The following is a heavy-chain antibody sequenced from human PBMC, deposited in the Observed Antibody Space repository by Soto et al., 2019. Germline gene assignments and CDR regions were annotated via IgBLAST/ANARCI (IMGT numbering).Heavy chain of an antibody. J-gene: IGHJ3*02. Sequence: GGSLRLSCAVSGFTFSDYYMDWVRQAPGKGLEWVGLSRNKANSYSIEYAASVKDRFTISRDDSKNSLYLQMNSLKTEDTAVYYCARYSGSYRRAFDIWGQGTMVTVSS. CDR2: SRNKANSYSI. D-gene: IGHD1-26*01. V-gene: IGHV3-72*01. CDR1: GFTFSDYY. CDR3: ARYSGSYRRAFDI.